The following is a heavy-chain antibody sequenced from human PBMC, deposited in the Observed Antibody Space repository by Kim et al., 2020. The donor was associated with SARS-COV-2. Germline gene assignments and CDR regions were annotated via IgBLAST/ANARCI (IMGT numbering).Heavy chain of an antibody. CDR3: AREEGAITMIRGPVKWFDP. CDR1: GYTFTNYF. V-gene: IGHV1-46*01. Sequence: ASVKVSCKASGYTFTNYFMHWVRQAPGQGLEWMGIINPGGGSTSYAQKFQGRVTMTRDTSTSTIYMELSSLRSEDTAVYYCAREEGAITMIRGPVKWFDPWGQGTLVTVSS. D-gene: IGHD3-10*01. CDR2: INPGGGST. J-gene: IGHJ5*02.